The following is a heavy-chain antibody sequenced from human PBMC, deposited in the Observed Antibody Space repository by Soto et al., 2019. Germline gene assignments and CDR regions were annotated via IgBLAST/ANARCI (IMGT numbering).Heavy chain of an antibody. CDR1: GYTFTGYY. CDR2: INPNSGGT. V-gene: IGHV1-2*02. Sequence: ASVKVSCKASGYTFTGYYMHWVRQAPGQGLEWMGWINPNSGGTNYAQKFQGRVTMTRDTSISTAYMELSRPRSDDTAVYYCAREGCSGGSCSLGNWFDPCGQRTLVTVSS. J-gene: IGHJ5*02. CDR3: AREGCSGGSCSLGNWFDP. D-gene: IGHD2-15*01.